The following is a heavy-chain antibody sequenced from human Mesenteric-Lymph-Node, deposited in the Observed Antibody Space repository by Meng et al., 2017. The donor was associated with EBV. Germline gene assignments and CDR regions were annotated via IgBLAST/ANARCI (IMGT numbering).Heavy chain of an antibody. J-gene: IGHJ4*02. V-gene: IGHV4-61*01. CDR2: IFYTGNT. CDR3: ARRGAAPYNHYDGSGFENYIDS. Sequence: LREAVPSQSNPFRTPPLTCMFAGGHVSTTRYCLTWIRQPPGKGLEWNGYIFYTGNTNYNPSLKGRISISIDTSKNQFSLKLRSVTAADTAVYYCARRGAAPYNHYDGSGFENYIDSWGQGTLVTVSS. D-gene: IGHD3-22*01. CDR1: GGHVSTTRYC.